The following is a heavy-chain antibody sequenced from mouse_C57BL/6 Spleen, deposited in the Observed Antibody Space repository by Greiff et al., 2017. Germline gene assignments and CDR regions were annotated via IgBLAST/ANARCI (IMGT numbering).Heavy chain of an antibody. Sequence: QVQLQQSGAELVRPGASVTLSCKASGYTFTDYEMHWVKQTPVHGLEWIGAIDPETGGTAYNQKFKGKAILTADKSSSTAYMELRSLTSEDSAVYYCTKINYYGPYFDVWGTGTTVTVSS. CDR2: IDPETGGT. J-gene: IGHJ1*03. D-gene: IGHD1-1*01. CDR1: GYTFTDYE. CDR3: TKINYYGPYFDV. V-gene: IGHV1-15*01.